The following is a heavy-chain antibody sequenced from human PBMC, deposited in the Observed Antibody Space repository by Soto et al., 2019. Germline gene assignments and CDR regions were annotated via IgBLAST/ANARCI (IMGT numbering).Heavy chain of an antibody. D-gene: IGHD3-10*01. J-gene: IGHJ4*02. CDR1: GFTFSRYW. V-gene: IGHV3-7*05. CDR2: IKQDGSEK. Sequence: EVHLVESGGGLGQPGGSLRLSCAASGFTFSRYWMSWVRQAPGKGLEWVANIKQDGSEKYYVDSVKGLFTISRDSPRNSLYLQLNSLRAEDTAVYYCARDLISATGFDYWGQGTLVTVSS. CDR3: ARDLISATGFDY.